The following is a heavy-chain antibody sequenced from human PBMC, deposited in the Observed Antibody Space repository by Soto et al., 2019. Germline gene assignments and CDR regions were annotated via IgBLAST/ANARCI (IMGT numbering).Heavy chain of an antibody. Sequence: EVQLLESGGGLVQPGGSLRLSCAASGFTFSSYAMSWVRQAPGKGLEWVSTFRGTGDGTYYADSVRGRFTVSRDNSKNTLYLQMNGLRGGDTAVYCCAKGPDPGAFDIWGQGTMVTVSS. CDR3: AKGPDPGAFDI. V-gene: IGHV3-23*01. D-gene: IGHD3-10*01. J-gene: IGHJ3*02. CDR1: GFTFSSYA. CDR2: FRGTGDGT.